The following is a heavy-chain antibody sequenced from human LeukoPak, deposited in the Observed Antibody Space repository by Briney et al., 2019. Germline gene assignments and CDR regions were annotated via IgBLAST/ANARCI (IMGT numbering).Heavy chain of an antibody. CDR3: ARITYGDNHFDI. CDR2: IYYSGST. V-gene: IGHV4-59*01. Sequence: SETLSLTCTVSGASISYYYWSWIRQPPGKGLEWIGYIYYSGSTNYNPSLKSRVTISVDTSKNQYSLKLNSVTAADTAVYYCARITYGDNHFDIWGQGTMVTVSS. J-gene: IGHJ3*02. CDR1: GASISYYY. D-gene: IGHD4-23*01.